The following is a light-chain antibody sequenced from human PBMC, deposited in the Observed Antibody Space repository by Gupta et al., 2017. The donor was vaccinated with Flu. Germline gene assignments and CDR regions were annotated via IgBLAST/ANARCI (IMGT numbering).Light chain of an antibody. J-gene: IGKJ2*03. Sequence: DSQLTQSPSTLSASVGDRVTITCRASQSISSWLTWYQQKPGKAPKLLIYMASTLESGVPSRFGGSGSGTEFTLTISSLQPDDFATYYCQHYNTYVYSFGQGTKLEIK. CDR2: MAS. CDR3: QHYNTYVYS. V-gene: IGKV1-5*03. CDR1: QSISSW.